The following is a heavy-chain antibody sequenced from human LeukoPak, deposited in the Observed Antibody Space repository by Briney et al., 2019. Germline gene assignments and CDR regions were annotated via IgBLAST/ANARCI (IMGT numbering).Heavy chain of an antibody. CDR2: VNPYNGHT. CDR1: GYTFNSYG. Sequence: ASVKVSCKASGYTFNSYGISWVRQAPGQGLEWMGWVNPYNGHTNYAQKLQGRVTLTTDACTSTAYMELKSLRSDDTAVYYCARGPNYDILTTYYYWGQGTLVTVSS. D-gene: IGHD3-9*01. V-gene: IGHV1-18*01. CDR3: ARGPNYDILTTYYY. J-gene: IGHJ4*02.